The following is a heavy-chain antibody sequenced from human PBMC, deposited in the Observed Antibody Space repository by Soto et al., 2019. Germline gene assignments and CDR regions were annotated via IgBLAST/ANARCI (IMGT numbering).Heavy chain of an antibody. CDR3: ARGMNYDFWSGYYYYYYMDV. CDR1: GYTFTSYG. Sequence: ASVKVSCKASGYTFTSYGIIWVRQAPGQGLEWMGWISAYNGNTNYAQKLQGRVTMTTDTSTSTAYMELRSLRSDDTAVYYCARGMNYDFWSGYYYYYYMDVWGKGTTVTVSS. CDR2: ISAYNGNT. D-gene: IGHD3-3*01. V-gene: IGHV1-18*01. J-gene: IGHJ6*03.